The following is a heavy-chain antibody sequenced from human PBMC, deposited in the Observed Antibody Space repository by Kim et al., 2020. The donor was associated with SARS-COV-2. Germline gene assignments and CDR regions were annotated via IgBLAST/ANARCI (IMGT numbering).Heavy chain of an antibody. V-gene: IGHV4-30-4*01. J-gene: IGHJ4*02. Sequence: SETLSLTCTVSGGSISSGDYYWSWIRQPPGKGLEWIGYIYYSGSTYYNPSLKSRVTISVDTSKNQFSLKLSSVTAADTAVYYCARVPDSYDSSGYYFDYWGQGTLVTVSS. CDR3: ARVPDSYDSSGYYFDY. D-gene: IGHD3-22*01. CDR1: GGSISSGDYY. CDR2: IYYSGST.